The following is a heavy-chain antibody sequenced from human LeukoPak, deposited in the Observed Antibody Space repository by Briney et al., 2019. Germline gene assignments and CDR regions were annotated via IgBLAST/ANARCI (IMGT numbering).Heavy chain of an antibody. Sequence: SETLSLTCTVSGYSISSGYYWGWIRQPPGKGLEWIGSIYHSGSTNYNPSLKSRVTISVDTSKNQFSLKLSSVTAADTAVYYCARGSGITIFGVVIMGPRFDYWGQGTLVTVSS. V-gene: IGHV4-38-2*02. D-gene: IGHD3-3*01. J-gene: IGHJ4*02. CDR1: GYSISSGYY. CDR2: IYHSGST. CDR3: ARGSGITIFGVVIMGPRFDY.